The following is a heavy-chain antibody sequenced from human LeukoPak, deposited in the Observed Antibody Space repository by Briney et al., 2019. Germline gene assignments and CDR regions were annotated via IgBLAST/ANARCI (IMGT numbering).Heavy chain of an antibody. Sequence: WGSLRLSCAASGFTFSSYAMSWVRQAPGKGLEWVSAICGSGGSTYYADSVKGRFTISRDNSKNTLYLQMNSLRAEDTAVYYCAKGQTDLAYCGGDCYAHDYWGQGTLVTVSS. CDR3: AKGQTDLAYCGGDCYAHDY. CDR1: GFTFSSYA. CDR2: ICGSGGST. V-gene: IGHV3-23*01. J-gene: IGHJ4*02. D-gene: IGHD2-21*02.